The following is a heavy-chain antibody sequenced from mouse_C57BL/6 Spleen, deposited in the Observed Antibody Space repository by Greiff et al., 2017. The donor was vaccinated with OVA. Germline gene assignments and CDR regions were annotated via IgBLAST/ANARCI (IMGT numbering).Heavy chain of an antibody. J-gene: IGHJ2*01. V-gene: IGHV1-52*01. CDR1: GYTFTSYW. Sequence: QVQLQQPGAELVRPGSSVKLSCKASGYTFTSYWMHWVKQRPIQGLEWIGNIDPSDSDTHYNQKFKDKATLTVDKSSSTTYMQLIILTSEDSAVYYFARGRNDGYFVYFDYWGQGTTLTVSS. CDR3: ARGRNDGYFVYFDY. D-gene: IGHD2-3*01. CDR2: IDPSDSDT.